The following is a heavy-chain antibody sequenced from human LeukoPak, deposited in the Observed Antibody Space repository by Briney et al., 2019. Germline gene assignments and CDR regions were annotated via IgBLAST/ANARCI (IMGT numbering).Heavy chain of an antibody. CDR3: ARDDDSSGYPPGAPYYFDY. D-gene: IGHD3-22*01. J-gene: IGHJ4*02. CDR2: ISAYNGNT. Sequence: ASVKVSCKASGYTFTSYGISWVRQAPGQGREWMGWISAYNGNTNFAQKFQGRVTMTTDTSTSTGYMELRSLRSDDTAVYYCARDDDSSGYPPGAPYYFDYWGQGTLVTVSS. CDR1: GYTFTSYG. V-gene: IGHV1-18*01.